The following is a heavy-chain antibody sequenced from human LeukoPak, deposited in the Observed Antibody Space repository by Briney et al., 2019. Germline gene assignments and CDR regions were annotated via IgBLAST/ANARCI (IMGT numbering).Heavy chain of an antibody. CDR1: GDSISTYY. V-gene: IGHV4-4*07. Sequence: SETLSLTCTVSGDSISTYYWSWIRQPAGKGLEWIGRIFTSGSTNYNPSLKSRVTMSLDMSKNQFSLKLSSVTAADTAVYYCARKALPGNWFDPWGQGALVTVSS. J-gene: IGHJ5*02. CDR2: IFTSGST. CDR3: ARKALPGNWFDP.